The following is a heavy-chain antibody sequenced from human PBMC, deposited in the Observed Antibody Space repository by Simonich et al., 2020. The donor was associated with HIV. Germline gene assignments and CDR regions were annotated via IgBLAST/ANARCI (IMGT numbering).Heavy chain of an antibody. CDR1: GYTFTDYN. Sequence: QVQLVQSGAEVKKPGASVKVSCKASGYTFTDYNIHWVRQAPGQGLEWMGRGNPNSGGTDYPQKFQGRVTMTRDTSVTTAYMQLTRLRSDDTAVYYCATHGPGSYSSALDIWGQGTKVTVSS. D-gene: IGHD1-26*01. V-gene: IGHV1-2*06. CDR3: ATHGPGSYSSALDI. J-gene: IGHJ3*02. CDR2: GNPNSGGT.